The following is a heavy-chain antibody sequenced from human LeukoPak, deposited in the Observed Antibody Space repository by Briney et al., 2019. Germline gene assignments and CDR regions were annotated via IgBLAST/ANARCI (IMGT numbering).Heavy chain of an antibody. CDR2: INHSGST. V-gene: IGHV4-34*01. Sequence: PSETLSLTCAVYGGSFSGYYWSWIRQPPGKGLEWIGEINHSGSTNYNPSLKSRVTISVDTSKNQFSLKLSSVTAADTAVYYCARGVGFTIFGVVIKHYYYMDVWGKGTTVTVSS. CDR3: ARGVGFTIFGVVIKHYYYMDV. D-gene: IGHD3-3*01. CDR1: GGSFSGYY. J-gene: IGHJ6*03.